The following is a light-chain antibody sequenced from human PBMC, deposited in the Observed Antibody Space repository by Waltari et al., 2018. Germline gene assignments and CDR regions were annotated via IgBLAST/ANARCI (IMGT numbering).Light chain of an antibody. V-gene: IGKV2-30*02. J-gene: IGKJ2*01. CDR1: QSLVHSYGNTH. CDR3: MQGTHWPYT. CDR2: KLS. Sequence: DVVMTQSPLSLPVTLGQPASISCKSSQSLVHSYGNTHFNWFQQRPGQAPRRLFYKLSYRESGVPDRFSGRGSGTDFTLKISRVEAEDVGMYYCMQGTHWPYTFGQGTMLDIK.